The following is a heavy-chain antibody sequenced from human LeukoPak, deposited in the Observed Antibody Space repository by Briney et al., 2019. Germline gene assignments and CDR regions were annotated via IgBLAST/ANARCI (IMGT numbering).Heavy chain of an antibody. CDR2: IIPILGIA. CDR3: AREVQSALLRGYSGYGYYYYGMDV. J-gene: IGHJ6*02. D-gene: IGHD5-12*01. Sequence: SVKVSCKASGGTFSSYAISWVRQAPGQGLEWMGRIIPILGIANYAQKFQGRVTITADKSTSTAYMELSSLRSEDTAVYYCAREVQSALLRGYSGYGYYYYGMDVWGQGTTVTVSS. V-gene: IGHV1-69*04. CDR1: GGTFSSYA.